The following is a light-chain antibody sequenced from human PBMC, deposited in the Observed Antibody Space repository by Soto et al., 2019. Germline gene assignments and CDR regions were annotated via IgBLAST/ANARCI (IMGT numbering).Light chain of an antibody. CDR1: SSDVGGYDY. Sequence: SVLTQPASVSGSPGQSITISCTGTSSDVGGYDYVSWYQQHPGKAPKLMIYEVSNRPSGVSNRFSASKSGNTASLTISGLQAEDEADYYCSSYTSSSTLYVFGPGTKVTVL. CDR2: EVS. J-gene: IGLJ1*01. V-gene: IGLV2-14*01. CDR3: SSYTSSSTLYV.